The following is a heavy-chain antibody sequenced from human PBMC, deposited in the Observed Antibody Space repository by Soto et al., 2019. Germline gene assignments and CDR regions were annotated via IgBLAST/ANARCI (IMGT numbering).Heavy chain of an antibody. CDR2: IYYSGTT. CDR3: ARVYCTGGRCYGYYYYGMNV. D-gene: IGHD2-15*01. Sequence: PSETLSLTCTVSGGSISSGDYYWSWMRQPPGKGLEWIGYIYYSGTTYYNPSLKSRVTISVDTSKNQFSLKLSSVTAANTAVYYCARVYCTGGRCYGYYYYGMNVWGQGTTVTVSS. J-gene: IGHJ6*02. CDR1: GGSISSGDYY. V-gene: IGHV4-30-4*01.